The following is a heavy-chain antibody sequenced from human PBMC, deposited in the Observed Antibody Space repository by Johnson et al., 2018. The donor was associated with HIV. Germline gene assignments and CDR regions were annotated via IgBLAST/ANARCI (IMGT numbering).Heavy chain of an antibody. V-gene: IGHV3-23*04. D-gene: IGHD4-23*01. J-gene: IGHJ3*02. CDR3: AKSKLPDLVLDI. CDR2: ISGSGGST. CDR1: GFTFGSYA. Sequence: VQLVESGGGLVQPGGSLRLSCAASGFTFGSYAMSWVRQAPGKGLEWVSIISGSGGSTYYADSVKGRFTISRDNSKNTLYLQMNSLRGEDTAVYYCAKSKLPDLVLDIWGQGTVVTVSS.